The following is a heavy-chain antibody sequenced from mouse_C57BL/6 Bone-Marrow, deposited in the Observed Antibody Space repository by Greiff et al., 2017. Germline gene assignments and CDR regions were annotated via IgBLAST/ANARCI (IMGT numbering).Heavy chain of an antibody. CDR2: INPNNGGT. J-gene: IGHJ3*01. CDR3: AREAGTFFAY. D-gene: IGHD3-3*01. V-gene: IGHV1-26*01. Sequence: VQLQQSGPELVKPGASVKISCKASGYTFTDYYMNWVKQSHGKSLEWLGDINPNNGGTSYNQKFKGKATLTVDKSSSTAYMELRSLTSEDSAVYYCAREAGTFFAYWGQGTLVTVSA. CDR1: GYTFTDYY.